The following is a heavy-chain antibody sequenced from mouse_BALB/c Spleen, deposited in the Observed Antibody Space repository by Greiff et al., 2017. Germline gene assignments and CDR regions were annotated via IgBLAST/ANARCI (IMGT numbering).Heavy chain of an antibody. CDR3: TPMDYGSSYGGFAY. CDR1: GFTFSNYW. D-gene: IGHD1-1*01. V-gene: IGHV6-6*02. Sequence: EVKLMESGGGLVQPGGSMKLSCVASGFTFSNYWMNWVRQSPEKGLEWVAEIRLKSNNYATHYAESVKGRFTISRDDSKSSVYLQMNNLRAEDTGIYYCTPMDYGSSYGGFAYWGQGTLVTVSA. J-gene: IGHJ3*01. CDR2: IRLKSNNYAT.